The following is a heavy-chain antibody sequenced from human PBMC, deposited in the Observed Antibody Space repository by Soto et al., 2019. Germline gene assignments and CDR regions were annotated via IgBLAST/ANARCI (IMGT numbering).Heavy chain of an antibody. J-gene: IGHJ3*02. D-gene: IGHD2-2*01. CDR3: ARGSRGSDIVVVPAAKSGFDI. CDR2: INHSGST. CDR1: GGSFSGYY. Sequence: SETLSLTCAVYGGSFSGYYWSWIRQPPGKGLEWIGEINHSGSTNYNPSLKSRVTISVDTSKNQFSLKLSSVTAADTAVYYCARGSRGSDIVVVPAAKSGFDIWGQGTMVTVSS. V-gene: IGHV4-34*01.